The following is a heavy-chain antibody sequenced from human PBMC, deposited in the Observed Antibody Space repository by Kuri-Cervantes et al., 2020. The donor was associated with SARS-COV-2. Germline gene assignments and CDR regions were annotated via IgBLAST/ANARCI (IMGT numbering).Heavy chain of an antibody. D-gene: IGHD3-9*01. CDR1: GFTFNSYD. V-gene: IGHV3-21*06. J-gene: IGHJ6*03. Sequence: GESLKISCTASGFTFNSYDMKWVRQAPGKGLEWVSGIGPSNTYIYYADSVKGRFIISRDNAKNSLYLQMNSLRAEDTAVYYCARRHDTSLIYYYMDVWGKGTTVTVSS. CDR2: IGPSNTYI. CDR3: ARRHDTSLIYYYMDV.